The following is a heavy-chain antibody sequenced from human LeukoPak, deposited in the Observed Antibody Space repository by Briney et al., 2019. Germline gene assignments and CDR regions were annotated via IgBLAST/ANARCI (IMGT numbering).Heavy chain of an antibody. J-gene: IGHJ5*02. CDR2: INPNSGDT. CDR3: AREFPSSSNWYAKWFDP. Sequence: ASVKVSCKASGYIFTGYYMHWVRQAPGQGLEWMGWINPNSGDTNYAQKFQGRVTMTRDTSISTAYMELSRLTFDDTAVYYCAREFPSSSNWYAKWFDPWGQGTLVTVSS. V-gene: IGHV1-2*02. D-gene: IGHD2-2*01. CDR1: GYIFTGYY.